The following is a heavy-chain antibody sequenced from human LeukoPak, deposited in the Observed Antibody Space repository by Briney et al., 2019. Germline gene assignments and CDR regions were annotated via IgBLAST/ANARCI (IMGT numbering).Heavy chain of an antibody. V-gene: IGHV1/OR15-1*04. CDR3: ARDWGGYYGSGSYYSAFDY. CDR1: GYIFTDYY. Sequence: ASVKVSCKASGYIFTDYYMHWVRQAPGQELGWMGRINPNSGGTNYAQKFQGRVTMTTDTSTSTAYMELRSLRSDDTAVYYCARDWGGYYGSGSYYSAFDYWGQGTLVTVSS. D-gene: IGHD3-10*01. J-gene: IGHJ4*02. CDR2: INPNSGGT.